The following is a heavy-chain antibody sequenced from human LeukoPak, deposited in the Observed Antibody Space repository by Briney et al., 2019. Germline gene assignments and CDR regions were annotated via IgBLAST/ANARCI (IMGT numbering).Heavy chain of an antibody. CDR1: GFNFTNAW. CDR2: ISYDGSNK. V-gene: IGHV3-30-3*01. Sequence: GGSLRLSCAASGFNFTNAWMSWVRQAPGKGLEWVAVISYDGSNKYYADSVKGRFTISRDNSKNTLYLQMNSLRAEDTAVYYCARGGSSWWWGQGTLVTVSS. J-gene: IGHJ4*02. CDR3: ARGGSSWW. D-gene: IGHD6-13*01.